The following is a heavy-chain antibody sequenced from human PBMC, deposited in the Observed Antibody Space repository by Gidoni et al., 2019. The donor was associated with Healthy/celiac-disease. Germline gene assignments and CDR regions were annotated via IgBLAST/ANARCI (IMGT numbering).Heavy chain of an antibody. CDR2: ISYDGSNK. CDR1: GFLISISG. V-gene: IGHV3-30*18. CDR3: TKSHSVYVSSGPNDY. D-gene: IGHD3-22*01. J-gene: IGHJ4*02. Sequence: QVQLVESGGGVVQPGRSLRLSCAASGFLISISGMHWVRQAPAKGLEWVTVISYDGSNKYYADSVKGRFTISRDNSKTTLYLQINILRAEDTAVYYCTKSHSVYVSSGPNDYWVQGTLVTVSS.